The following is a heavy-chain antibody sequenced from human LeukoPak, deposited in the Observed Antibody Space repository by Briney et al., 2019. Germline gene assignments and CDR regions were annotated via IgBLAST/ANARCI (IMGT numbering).Heavy chain of an antibody. V-gene: IGHV3-30*02. CDR1: GFTFSXXW. CDR3: AKDMGPIGYSYYMDV. D-gene: IGHD1-26*01. Sequence: XGSXXLSCAASGFTFSXXWMSWXXXAPGXXLEGXXFXXFAGNNRYYADSVRGRFSISRDNSKNTLYLQMNSLRSDDTAVYYCAKDMGPIGYSYYMDVWGKGTTVTVSS. J-gene: IGHJ6*03. CDR2: XXFAGNNR.